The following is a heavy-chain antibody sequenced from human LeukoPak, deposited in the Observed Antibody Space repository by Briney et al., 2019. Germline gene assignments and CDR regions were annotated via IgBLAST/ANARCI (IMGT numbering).Heavy chain of an antibody. J-gene: IGHJ4*02. CDR2: ISCDGSNK. D-gene: IGHD5-24*01. CDR1: GFTFSSYG. Sequence: SGRSLRLSCAASGFTFSSYGMHWVRQAPGKGLEWVAVISCDGSNKYYADSVKGRFTISRDNSKNTLYLQMNSLRAEDTAVYYCAKERYRWLQRTFDYWGQGTLVTVSS. V-gene: IGHV3-30*18. CDR3: AKERYRWLQRTFDY.